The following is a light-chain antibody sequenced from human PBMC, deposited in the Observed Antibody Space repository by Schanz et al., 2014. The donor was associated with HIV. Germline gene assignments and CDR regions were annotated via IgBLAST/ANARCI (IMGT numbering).Light chain of an antibody. CDR2: EVT. V-gene: IGLV2-8*01. J-gene: IGLJ3*02. CDR3: SSYAGNNNVL. CDR1: SSDVGSYNL. Sequence: QSVLTQPASVSGSPGQSITISCTGTSSDVGSYNLVSWYQQHPGRAPQLLIYEVTKRPSLVPDRFSGSKLGNTASLTVSGLQAEDDAVYYCSSYAGNNNVLFGGGTKLTVL.